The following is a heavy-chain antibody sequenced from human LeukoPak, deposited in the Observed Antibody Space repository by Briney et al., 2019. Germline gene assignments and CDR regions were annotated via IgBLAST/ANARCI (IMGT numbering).Heavy chain of an antibody. CDR3: ARDRRNRFDP. V-gene: IGHV4-39*07. J-gene: IGHJ5*02. CDR1: GGSISSSSYY. CDR2: IYYSGST. Sequence: SETLSLTCTVSGGSISSSSYYWGWIRQPPGKGLEWIGSIYYSGSTYYNPSLKSRVTISVDTSKNQFSLKLSSVTAADTAVYYCARDRRNRFDPWGQGTLVTASS.